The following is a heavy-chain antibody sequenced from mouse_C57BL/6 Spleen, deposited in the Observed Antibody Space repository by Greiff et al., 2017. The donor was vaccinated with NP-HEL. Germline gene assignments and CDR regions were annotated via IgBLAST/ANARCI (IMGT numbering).Heavy chain of an antibody. CDR2: ISGGGGNT. V-gene: IGHV5-9*01. J-gene: IGHJ2*01. CDR3: ARHESYYSVYFDY. CDR1: GFTFSSYT. D-gene: IGHD2-12*01. Sequence: EVQLVESGGGLVKPGGSLKLSCAASGFTFSSYTMSWVRQTPEKRLEWVATISGGGGNTYYPDSVKGRFTISRDNAKDTLYLQMSSLRSEDTALYYCARHESYYSVYFDYWGQGTTLTVSS.